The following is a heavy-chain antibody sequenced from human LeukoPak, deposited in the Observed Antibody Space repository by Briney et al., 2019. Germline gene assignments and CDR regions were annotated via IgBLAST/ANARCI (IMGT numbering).Heavy chain of an antibody. D-gene: IGHD3-10*01. CDR3: ARVEEGYGSGRRENYYYYYMDV. CDR2: IYHSGST. J-gene: IGHJ6*03. Sequence: SETLSLACTVSGYSISSGYYWGWIRQPPGKGLEWIGSIYHSGSTYYNPSLKSRVTISVDTSKNQFSLKLSSVTAADTAVYYCARVEEGYGSGRRENYYYYYMDVWGKGTTVTISS. V-gene: IGHV4-38-2*02. CDR1: GYSISSGYY.